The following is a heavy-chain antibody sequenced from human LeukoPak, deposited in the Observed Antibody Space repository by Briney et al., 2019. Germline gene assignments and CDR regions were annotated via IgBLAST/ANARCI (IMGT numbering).Heavy chain of an antibody. CDR3: ARGGPFPSGSSSREYYLDY. CDR1: GYDFINYG. V-gene: IGHV1-18*01. D-gene: IGHD6-6*01. CDR2: RSIYNGNT. J-gene: IGHJ4*02. Sequence: ASVKVSCKASGYDFINYGISWVRQAPGQGLEWMGWRSIYNGNTDYKLQGRVTMTTDTSTSTAYMEVRSLRSDDTAVNYCARGGPFPSGSSSREYYLDYWGQGTLVTVSS.